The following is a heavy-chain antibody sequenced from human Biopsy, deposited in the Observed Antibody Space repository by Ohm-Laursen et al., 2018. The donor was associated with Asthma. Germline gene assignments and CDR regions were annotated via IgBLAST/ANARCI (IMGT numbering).Heavy chain of an antibody. CDR3: ARAQDYYDSRGYYRSFDY. V-gene: IGHV4-59*12. D-gene: IGHD3-22*01. J-gene: IGHJ4*02. Sequence: TLSLTYTVSSGSISSFYWSWIRQPPGKGLEWIGFIYYSGSTYYNPSLKSRVSISIDTSKNQFSLKLSSVTAADTAVYYCARAQDYYDSRGYYRSFDYWGQGTLVTVSS. CDR2: IYYSGST. CDR1: SGSISSFY.